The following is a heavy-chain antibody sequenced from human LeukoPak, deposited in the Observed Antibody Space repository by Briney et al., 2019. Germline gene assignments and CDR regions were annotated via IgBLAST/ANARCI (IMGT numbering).Heavy chain of an antibody. V-gene: IGHV1-8*01. J-gene: IGHJ5*02. CDR1: GYTFTSYD. Sequence: GASVKVSCKASGYTFTSYDINWVRQATGQGLEWMGWMNPNSGNTGYAQKFQGRVTMTRNTSMSTAYMELSSLRSEDTAVYYCARGSGVYSSGWYDWFDPWGQGTLVTVSS. D-gene: IGHD6-19*01. CDR3: ARGSGVYSSGWYDWFDP. CDR2: MNPNSGNT.